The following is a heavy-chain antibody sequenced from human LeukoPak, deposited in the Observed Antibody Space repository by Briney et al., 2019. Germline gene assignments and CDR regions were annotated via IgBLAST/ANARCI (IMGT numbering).Heavy chain of an antibody. V-gene: IGHV4-59*12. D-gene: IGHD2-15*01. Sequence: SESLSLTCTVSGGSISSYYWSWIRQPPGKGLEWIGYIYYSGSTNYNPSLKSRVTISVDTSKNQFSLKLSSVTAADTAVYYCARDRVDDPNDYWGQGTLVTVSS. CDR2: IYYSGST. J-gene: IGHJ4*02. CDR3: ARDRVDDPNDY. CDR1: GGSISSYY.